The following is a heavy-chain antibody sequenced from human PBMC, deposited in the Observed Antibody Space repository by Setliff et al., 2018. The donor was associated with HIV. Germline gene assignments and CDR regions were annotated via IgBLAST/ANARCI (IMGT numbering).Heavy chain of an antibody. J-gene: IGHJ4*02. D-gene: IGHD4-17*01. CDR2: ISYDGSNK. Sequence: PGGSLRLSCAASGFTFSSYAMHWVRQAPGKGLEWVAVISYDGSNKYYADSVKGRFTISRDNSKNTLYLQMNSLRADDTAMYYCAKGHYDDWYYFDYWGPGTLVTVSS. CDR1: GFTFSSYA. V-gene: IGHV3-30*04. CDR3: AKGHYDDWYYFDY.